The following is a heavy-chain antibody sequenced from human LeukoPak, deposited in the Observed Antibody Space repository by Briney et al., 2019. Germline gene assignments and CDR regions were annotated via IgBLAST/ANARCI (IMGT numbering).Heavy chain of an antibody. J-gene: IGHJ6*03. CDR3: ATAHYDFWSGRYYYYYYMDV. D-gene: IGHD3-3*01. CDR1: GYTLTELS. CDR2: FDPEDGET. V-gene: IGHV1-24*01. Sequence: GASVKVSCKVSGYTLTELSMHWVRQAPGKGLEWMGGFDPEDGETIYAQKFQGRVTMTEDTSTDTAYMELSSLRSEDTAVYYCATAHYDFWSGRYYYYYYMDVWGKGTTVTVSS.